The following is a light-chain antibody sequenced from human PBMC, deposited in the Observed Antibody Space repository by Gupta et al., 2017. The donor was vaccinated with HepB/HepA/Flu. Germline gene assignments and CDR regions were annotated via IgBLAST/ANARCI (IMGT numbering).Light chain of an antibody. CDR1: QSISSN. V-gene: IGKV3-15*01. CDR2: GAS. CDR3: QQYDTGPLT. J-gene: IGKJ4*01. Sequence: EIVMTQSPATLSVSPGDRATLTCRAGQSISSNLAWYQQKPGQAPRLLIYGASSRATAIPARFSGSGSGTDFTLTINSLQSEDFAVYYCQQYDTGPLTFGGGTKVEIK.